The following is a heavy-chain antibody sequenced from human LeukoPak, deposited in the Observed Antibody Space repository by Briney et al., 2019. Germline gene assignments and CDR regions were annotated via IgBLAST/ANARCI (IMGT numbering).Heavy chain of an antibody. CDR3: ARDLMTTVTTDYFDY. Sequence: SETLSLTCTVSGGSISSYYWSWIRQPAGKGLEWIGRIYTSGSTNYNPSLKSRVTMSVDTSKNQFSLKLSSVTAADTAVYYCARDLMTTVTTDYFDYWGQGTLVTVSS. CDR2: IYTSGST. V-gene: IGHV4-4*07. J-gene: IGHJ4*02. CDR1: GGSISSYY. D-gene: IGHD4-17*01.